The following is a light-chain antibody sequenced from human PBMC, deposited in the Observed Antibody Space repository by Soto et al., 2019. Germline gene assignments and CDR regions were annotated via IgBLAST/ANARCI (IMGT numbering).Light chain of an antibody. J-gene: IGKJ4*01. CDR1: QSVTTY. V-gene: IGKV1-39*01. Sequence: DIQMTQSPSSLSASVGDRVIITCRASQSVTTYLNWYQQKPGKAPEFLISGASSLQSGVPSRFSGSGSGTDFTMTIGSLEPEDFATYYCQQSYSLPLTFGGGTKVEIK. CDR3: QQSYSLPLT. CDR2: GAS.